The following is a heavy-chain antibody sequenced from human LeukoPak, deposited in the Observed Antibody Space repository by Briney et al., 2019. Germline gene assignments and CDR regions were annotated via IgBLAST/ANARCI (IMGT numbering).Heavy chain of an antibody. CDR1: GFTFSSYW. CDR2: IKQDGSEK. Sequence: PGGSLRLSCAASGFTFSSYWMSWVRQAPGKGLEWVANIKQDGSEKYYVDSVKGRFTISRDNAKNSLYLQMNSLRAEDTAVYYCAREGRGYIYYYYYYMDVWGKGTTVTVSS. CDR3: AREGRGYIYYYYYYMDV. J-gene: IGHJ6*03. V-gene: IGHV3-7*01. D-gene: IGHD5-24*01.